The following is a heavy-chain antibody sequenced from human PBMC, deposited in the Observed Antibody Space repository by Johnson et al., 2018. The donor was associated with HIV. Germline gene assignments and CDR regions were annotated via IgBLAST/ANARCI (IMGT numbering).Heavy chain of an antibody. CDR1: GFTFGDYA. V-gene: IGHV3-49*04. Sequence: VQLVESAGSLVQPGRSLRLSCIGSGFTFGDYAMSWVRQAPGKGLEWVGFIRSKAYGGTTEYAASVNGRFTISRDDSKSIAYLQMNGLKTEDTAVYYCAREARIVVVEPSDAFDIWGQGTMVTVSS. CDR2: IRSKAYGGTT. D-gene: IGHD3-22*01. CDR3: AREARIVVVEPSDAFDI. J-gene: IGHJ3*02.